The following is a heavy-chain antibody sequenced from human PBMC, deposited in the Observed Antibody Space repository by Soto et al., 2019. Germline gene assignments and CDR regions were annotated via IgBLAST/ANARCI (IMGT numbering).Heavy chain of an antibody. Sequence: PSETLSLTCTVSGGSISSGGYYWSWIRQHPGKGLEWIGYIYYSGSTYYNPSLKSRVTISVDTSKNQFSLKLSSVTAADTAVYYCARDGNYYGSGSYYNNCFDPWGQGTLVTVSS. J-gene: IGHJ5*02. CDR1: GGSISSGGYY. CDR3: ARDGNYYGSGSYYNNCFDP. V-gene: IGHV4-31*03. CDR2: IYYSGST. D-gene: IGHD3-10*01.